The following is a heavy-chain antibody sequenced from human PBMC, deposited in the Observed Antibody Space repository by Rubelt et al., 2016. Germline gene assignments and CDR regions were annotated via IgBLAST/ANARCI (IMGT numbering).Heavy chain of an antibody. V-gene: IGHV4-39*07. J-gene: IGHJ4*02. CDR1: GGSISSSSYY. CDR2: IYYSGST. Sequence: QLQLQESGPGLVKPSETLSLTCTVSGGSISSSSYYWGWIRQPPGKGLEWIGSIYYSGSTYYNPSLKIRVTISVDTSKNQSSRKLGSGTAGATAVYYCARADYYGWGSYFPVDYWGQGTLVTVSS. D-gene: IGHD3-10*01. CDR3: ARADYYGWGSYFPVDY.